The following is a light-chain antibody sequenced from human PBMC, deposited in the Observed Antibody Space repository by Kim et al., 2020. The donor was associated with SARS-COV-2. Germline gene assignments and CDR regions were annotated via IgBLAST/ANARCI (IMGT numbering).Light chain of an antibody. V-gene: IGKV3-15*01. J-gene: IGKJ4*01. CDR3: QQYNNWPLT. Sequence: VSPGESATLSCRASQTVRSNLAWYQQKPGQTPSLLISSASTRATGVPDRFSGSGSGTEFTLTISGLQSEDFAVYYCQQYNNWPLTFGGGTKVDIK. CDR1: QTVRSN. CDR2: SAS.